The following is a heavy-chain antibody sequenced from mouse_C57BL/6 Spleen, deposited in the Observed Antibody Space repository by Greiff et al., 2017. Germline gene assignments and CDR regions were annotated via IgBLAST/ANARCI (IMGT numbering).Heavy chain of an antibody. V-gene: IGHV1-80*01. CDR1: GYAFSSYW. CDR2: IYPGDGDT. Sequence: QVQLQQSGAELVKPGASVKISCKASGYAFSSYWMNWVKQRPGKGLEWIGQIYPGDGDTNYNGKFKGKATLTADKSSSTAYMQLSSLTSEGSAVYFCARGGDYDGIFAYWGQGTLVTVSA. J-gene: IGHJ3*01. D-gene: IGHD2-4*01. CDR3: ARGGDYDGIFAY.